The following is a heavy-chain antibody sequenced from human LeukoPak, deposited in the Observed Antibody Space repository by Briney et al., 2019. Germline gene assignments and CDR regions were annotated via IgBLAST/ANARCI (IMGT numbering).Heavy chain of an antibody. V-gene: IGHV3-7*01. CDR3: ATYDNWVAGDV. D-gene: IGHD1-1*01. CDR2: IKKDGSEE. J-gene: IGHJ6*02. Sequence: GGSLRLSCAASEFTFSDYWMSWVRQAPGKGPEWVANIKKDGSEEHYVDSVTGRFTVSRDNATNSLFLQMHSLTVEDTAVYYCATYDNWVAGDVWGQGTSVSVSS. CDR1: EFTFSDYW.